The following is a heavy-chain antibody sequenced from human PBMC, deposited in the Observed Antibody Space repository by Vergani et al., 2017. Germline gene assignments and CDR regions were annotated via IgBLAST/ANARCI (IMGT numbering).Heavy chain of an antibody. CDR3: AKGEGATPDTALTS. CDR2: ISWNSGSI. D-gene: IGHD1-26*01. J-gene: IGHJ4*02. CDR1: GFTFDDYS. V-gene: IGHV3-9*03. Sequence: EVQLVESGGGLVQPGRSLRPACAASGFTFDDYSMQLVRQAPGKGLEGVSGISWNSGSIGYADSVKGRFTISRDNAKNSLYLQMNSLRAEDMALYYCAKGEGATPDTALTSWGQGTLVTVSS.